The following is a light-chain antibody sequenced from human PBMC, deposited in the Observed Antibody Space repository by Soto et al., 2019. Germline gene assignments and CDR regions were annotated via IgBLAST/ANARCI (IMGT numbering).Light chain of an antibody. CDR3: QQYHSYPYT. V-gene: IGKV3-20*01. J-gene: IGKJ2*01. CDR2: GAS. CDR1: QSVSGSY. Sequence: EIVLTQSPGTLSLSPGERATLSCRASQSVSGSYLAWYQQKPGQAPRLLIYGASSRATGIPDRFSGSGSGTDFTLTISRLEPEDFATYYCQQYHSYPYTFGQGTKLEIE.